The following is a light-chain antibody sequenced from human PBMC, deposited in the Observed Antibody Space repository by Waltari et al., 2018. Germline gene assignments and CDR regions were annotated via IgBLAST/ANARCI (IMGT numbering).Light chain of an antibody. CDR1: QSVLYSSNNTND. J-gene: IGKJ4*01. CDR2: WES. Sequence: DIVMTQSPDSLAVSLGERATINCKSRQSVLYSSNNTNDLAWPQQKPGQPPKLIIYWESTRESGVPDRFSGSGSGTDFTLTISSLQAEDVAVYYCQQYYSTLTFGGGTKVEIK. V-gene: IGKV4-1*01. CDR3: QQYYSTLT.